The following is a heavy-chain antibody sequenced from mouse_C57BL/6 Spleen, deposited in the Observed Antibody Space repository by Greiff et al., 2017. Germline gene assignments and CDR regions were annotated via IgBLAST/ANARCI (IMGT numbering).Heavy chain of an antibody. Sequence: DVKLVESGGGLVKPGGSLKLSCAASGFTFSDYGMHWVRQAPEKGLEWVAYISSGSSTIYYADTVKGRFTISRDNAKNTLFLQMTSLRSEDTAMYYCAREYYGSYYFDYWGQGTTLTVSS. V-gene: IGHV5-17*01. D-gene: IGHD1-1*01. CDR2: ISSGSSTI. CDR3: AREYYGSYYFDY. CDR1: GFTFSDYG. J-gene: IGHJ2*01.